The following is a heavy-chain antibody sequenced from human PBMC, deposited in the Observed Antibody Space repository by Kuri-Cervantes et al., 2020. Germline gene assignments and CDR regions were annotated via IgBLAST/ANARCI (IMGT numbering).Heavy chain of an antibody. Sequence: GESLKISCAASGFTFSDYYMSWIRQAPGKGLEWVSYISSSGSTIYYADSVKGRFTISRDNAKNSLYLQMNSLRSEDTAVYYCATTVTTQLVMDVWGQGATVTVSS. CDR3: ATTVTTQLVMDV. V-gene: IGHV3-11*01. J-gene: IGHJ6*02. CDR1: GFTFSDYY. CDR2: ISSSGSTI. D-gene: IGHD4-17*01.